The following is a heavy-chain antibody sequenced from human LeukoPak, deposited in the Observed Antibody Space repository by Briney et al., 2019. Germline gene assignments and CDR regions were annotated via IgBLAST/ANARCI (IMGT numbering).Heavy chain of an antibody. J-gene: IGHJ4*02. CDR3: ARDRGQWLVDY. CDR1: GYTFTSYG. Sequence: ASVKVSCKASGYTFTSYGISWVRQAPGQGLEWMGWINPNSGGTNYAQKFQGRVTMTRDTSISTAYMELSRLRSDDTAVYYCARDRGQWLVDYWGQGTLVTVSS. V-gene: IGHV1-2*02. CDR2: INPNSGGT. D-gene: IGHD6-19*01.